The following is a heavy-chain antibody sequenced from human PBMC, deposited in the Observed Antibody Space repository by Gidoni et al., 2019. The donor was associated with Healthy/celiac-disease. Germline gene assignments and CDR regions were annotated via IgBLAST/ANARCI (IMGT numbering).Heavy chain of an antibody. CDR2: MHPNSGNT. J-gene: IGHJ4*02. V-gene: IGHV1-8*01. CDR3: ARGRYPFGCSGGSCWWLYY. D-gene: IGHD2-15*01. Sequence: QVQLVQSGQGVKKPGASVKVSCKAAGYTFTSYDINWVRQATGQALEWMGWMHPNSGNTGYAQKFQGRVTMTRNTSISTAYMELSSLRSEDTAVYYCARGRYPFGCSGGSCWWLYYWGQGTLVTVSS. CDR1: GYTFTSYD.